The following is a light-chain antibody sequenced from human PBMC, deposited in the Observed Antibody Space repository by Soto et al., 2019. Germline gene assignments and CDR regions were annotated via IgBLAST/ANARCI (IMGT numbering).Light chain of an antibody. V-gene: IGKV3-20*01. Sequence: ETVLTQSPATLSLSPGERATLSCRASQTIRSNYLAWYRQTPGQAPRLLIYGASNRATGIADRFSGSGSGTDFTLIISRLELEDFALYYCQQYGSSPWTFGQGTKLEIK. CDR2: GAS. CDR3: QQYGSSPWT. J-gene: IGKJ1*01. CDR1: QTIRSNY.